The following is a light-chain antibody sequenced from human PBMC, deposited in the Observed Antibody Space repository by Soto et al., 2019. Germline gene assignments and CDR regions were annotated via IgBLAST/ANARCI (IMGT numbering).Light chain of an antibody. CDR2: DAS. V-gene: IGKV3-11*01. Sequence: ELVMPQSPAPLSLSPGERATLSCRASPSVRSSLAWYIQNPGQAPRLLIYDASNRATAIPARFSGSGSGTDFTLPVSSLEPEEFAVYDCPQRSNWPPVGKGTRLELK. J-gene: IGKJ5*01. CDR3: PQRSNWPP. CDR1: PSVRSS.